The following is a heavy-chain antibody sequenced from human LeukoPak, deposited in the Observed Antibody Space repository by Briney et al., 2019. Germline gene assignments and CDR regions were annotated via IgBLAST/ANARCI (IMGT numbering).Heavy chain of an antibody. Sequence: PGRSLRLSCAASGFTVSIAWMTWARQAPGNGLEWVAFISYDGSNKYYADSVKGRFTISRDNSKNTLYLQMNSLRAEDTAVYYCAKAVRVAGLPVVPAAIVDYWGQGTLVTVSS. D-gene: IGHD2-2*01. V-gene: IGHV3-30*18. J-gene: IGHJ4*02. CDR1: GFTVSIAW. CDR2: ISYDGSNK. CDR3: AKAVRVAGLPVVPAAIVDY.